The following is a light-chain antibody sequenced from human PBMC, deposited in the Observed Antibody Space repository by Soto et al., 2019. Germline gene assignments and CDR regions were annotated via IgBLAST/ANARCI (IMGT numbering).Light chain of an antibody. V-gene: IGKV3-20*01. Sequence: EIVLTQSPDTLSLSPGESATLSCRASQSVSARLAWYKHKPGQPPRLLISDVFNRASGVAERFSGSGSETDFTLIIRRLEPEDSALYYCQHYQGGHPIAFXQGTRMEIK. CDR2: DVF. CDR1: QSVSAR. J-gene: IGKJ5*01. CDR3: QHYQGGHPIA.